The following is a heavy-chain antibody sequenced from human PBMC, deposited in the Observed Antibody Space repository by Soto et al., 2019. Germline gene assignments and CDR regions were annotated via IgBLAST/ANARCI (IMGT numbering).Heavy chain of an antibody. J-gene: IGHJ4*02. CDR3: ARERGSWYYFDL. CDR2: ISDTSSSK. CDR1: GFTFRSYS. Sequence: PGESLKISCAASGFTFRSYSMNWVRQAPGKGLEWVSSISDTSSSKYYADSIKGRFTISRDNAKNSLFLQMNSLRAEDTAVYFCARERGSWYYFDLWGQGTLVTVSS. V-gene: IGHV3-21*01. D-gene: IGHD6-19*01.